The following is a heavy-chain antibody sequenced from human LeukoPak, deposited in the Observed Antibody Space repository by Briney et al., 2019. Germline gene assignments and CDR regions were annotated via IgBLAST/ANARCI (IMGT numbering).Heavy chain of an antibody. CDR3: ARVPL. CDR1: GYTFIGYY. J-gene: IGHJ4*02. Sequence: ASVKVSCKASGYTFIGYYIHWVRQAPGQGLEWMGWIDTNNGGTNYAQKFQGRITMNRDTSISTTYMELNSLRGDDTAVYYCARVPLWGQGTLVTVSS. CDR2: IDTNNGGT. V-gene: IGHV1-2*02.